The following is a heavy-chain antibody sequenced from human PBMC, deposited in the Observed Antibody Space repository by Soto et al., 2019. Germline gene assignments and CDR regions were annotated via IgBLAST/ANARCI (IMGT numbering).Heavy chain of an antibody. D-gene: IGHD3-10*01. CDR1: GGSISSSSYY. J-gene: IGHJ4*02. Sequence: QLQLQESGPGLVKPSETLSLTCTVSGGSISSSSYYWGWIRQPPGKGLEWIGSIYYSGSTYYNPSLKSRVTISVDTSKNQFSLKPSSVTAADTAVYYCASHPYGSGSYYIPFFYWGQGTLVTVSS. V-gene: IGHV4-39*01. CDR3: ASHPYGSGSYYIPFFY. CDR2: IYYSGST.